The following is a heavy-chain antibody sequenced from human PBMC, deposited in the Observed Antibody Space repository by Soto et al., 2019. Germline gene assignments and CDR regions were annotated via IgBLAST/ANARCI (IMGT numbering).Heavy chain of an antibody. D-gene: IGHD6-19*01. J-gene: IGHJ4*02. Sequence: PGGSLRLSCAASGFTFSSYGMHWVRQAPGKGLEWVAVISYDGSNKYYADSVKGRFTISRDNSKNTLYLQMNSLRAEDTAVYYCARAPGVGWYLFYFDYWGQGTLVTVSS. CDR1: GFTFSSYG. CDR3: ARAPGVGWYLFYFDY. V-gene: IGHV3-30*03. CDR2: ISYDGSNK.